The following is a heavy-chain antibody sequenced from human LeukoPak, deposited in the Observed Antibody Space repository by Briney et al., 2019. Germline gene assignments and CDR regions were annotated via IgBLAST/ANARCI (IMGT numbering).Heavy chain of an antibody. CDR3: TRGPYKFGSWFFFNS. Sequence: GGSLRLSCEASGFMFSNYCMSWVRQTPGKGLEWVANIKEDGSEKNYVDSVKGRFTISRDNAKNSLYLQINSLRAEDTAVYYCTRGPYKFGSWFFFNSWGQGTLVTVSS. J-gene: IGHJ4*02. CDR2: IKEDGSEK. D-gene: IGHD6-13*01. V-gene: IGHV3-7*01. CDR1: GFMFSNYC.